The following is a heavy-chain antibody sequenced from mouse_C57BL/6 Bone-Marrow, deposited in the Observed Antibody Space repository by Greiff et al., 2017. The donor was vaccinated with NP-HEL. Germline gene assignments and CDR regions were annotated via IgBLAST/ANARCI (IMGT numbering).Heavy chain of an antibody. CDR1: GYSFTSNY. Sequence: VQLQQSGPELVKPWASVKISCKASGYSFTSNYIHWVKQRPGQGLEWIGWIYPGSGNTTYNAKFKGKATLTADTSSSTAYMQLSSLTSEDSAVYYCARGDYSPWFAYWGQGTLVTVSA. J-gene: IGHJ3*01. CDR2: IYPGSGNT. CDR3: ARGDYSPWFAY. D-gene: IGHD2-12*01. V-gene: IGHV1-66*01.